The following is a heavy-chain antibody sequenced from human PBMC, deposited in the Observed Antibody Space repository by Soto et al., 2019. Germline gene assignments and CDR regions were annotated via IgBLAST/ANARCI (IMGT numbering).Heavy chain of an antibody. Sequence: GGSLRLSCSASGFTFSSYAMHWVRQAPGKGLEYVSAISSNGGSTYYADSVKGRFTISRDNSKNTLYLQMSSLRAEDTAVYYCVKDKYSSSWYVWGPEEWGQGTLVTVSS. V-gene: IGHV3-64D*08. CDR1: GFTFSSYA. CDR2: ISSNGGST. CDR3: VKDKYSSSWYVWGPEE. D-gene: IGHD6-13*01. J-gene: IGHJ4*02.